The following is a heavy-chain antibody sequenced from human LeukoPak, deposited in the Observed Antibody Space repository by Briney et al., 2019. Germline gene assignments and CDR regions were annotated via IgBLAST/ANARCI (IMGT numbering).Heavy chain of an antibody. V-gene: IGHV3-7*01. D-gene: IGHD1-26*01. J-gene: IGHJ4*02. CDR1: GFTFSNYW. CDR2: IKQDGSEK. CDR3: ASGGSYYPLFDY. Sequence: PGGSLRLSCAASGFTFSNYWMSWVRQAPGKGLEWVANIKQDGSEKYYVESVKGRFTISRDNAKNSLYPQMNSLRAEDTALYYCASGGSYYPLFDYWGQGTLVTVSS.